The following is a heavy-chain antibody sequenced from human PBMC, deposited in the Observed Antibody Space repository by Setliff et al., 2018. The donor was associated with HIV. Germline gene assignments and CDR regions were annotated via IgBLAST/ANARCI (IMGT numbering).Heavy chain of an antibody. J-gene: IGHJ2*01. Sequence: ASVKVSCKASGGTFKNLAISWVRQAPGQGLEWVGWISVYNGQTLYAQKVQDRITVTMDIPKDTAYMELRGLTPDDTAVYYCARGHHFYWYFDLWGPGTLVTVSS. CDR1: GGTFKNLA. CDR3: ARGHHFYWYFDL. V-gene: IGHV1-18*01. CDR2: ISVYNGQT.